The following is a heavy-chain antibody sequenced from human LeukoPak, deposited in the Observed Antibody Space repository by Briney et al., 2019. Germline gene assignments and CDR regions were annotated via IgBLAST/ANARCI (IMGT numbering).Heavy chain of an antibody. D-gene: IGHD6-19*01. CDR3: ARQAVAELDAFDI. CDR2: IIPIFGTA. Sequence: VASVTVSCKASGGTFSSYAISWVRQAPGPGLEWMGGIIPIFGTANYAQKFRGRVTITTDESTSTAYMELSSLRSEDTAVYYCARQAVAELDAFDIWGQGTMVTVSS. J-gene: IGHJ3*02. V-gene: IGHV1-69*05. CDR1: GGTFSSYA.